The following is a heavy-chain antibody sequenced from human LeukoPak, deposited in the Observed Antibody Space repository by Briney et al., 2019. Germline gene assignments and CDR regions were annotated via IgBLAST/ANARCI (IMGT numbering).Heavy chain of an antibody. V-gene: IGHV1-18*01. D-gene: IGHD2-15*01. CDR1: GYTFNSHG. Sequence: ASVKVSCKASGYTFNSHGISWVRQAPGQGLEWMWWISVYNGNTNYVQKLQGRVTMTTDTSTSIAYMELRSLRSDDTAVYYCARAGYCSGGSCLNWFDAWGQGTLVTVSS. J-gene: IGHJ5*02. CDR2: ISVYNGNT. CDR3: ARAGYCSGGSCLNWFDA.